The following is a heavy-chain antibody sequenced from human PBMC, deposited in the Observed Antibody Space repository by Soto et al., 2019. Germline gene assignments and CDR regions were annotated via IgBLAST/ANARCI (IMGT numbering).Heavy chain of an antibody. D-gene: IGHD2-15*01. Sequence: EVQLVVSGGGLVQPGGSLRLSCAASGLTVSRYWMSWVRQAPGKGLEWVANIKQDGSEKYYVDSVKGRFTISRDNAKKSLYLQMNSLRAEDTAVYYCASDRGSWDAFDIWGQGTMVTVSS. J-gene: IGHJ3*02. CDR2: IKQDGSEK. V-gene: IGHV3-7*01. CDR1: GLTVSRYW. CDR3: ASDRGSWDAFDI.